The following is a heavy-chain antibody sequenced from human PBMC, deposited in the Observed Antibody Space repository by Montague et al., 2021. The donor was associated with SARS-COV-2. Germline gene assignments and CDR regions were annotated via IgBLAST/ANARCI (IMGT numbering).Heavy chain of an antibody. J-gene: IGHJ5*02. Sequence: SETLSFTCTVSGGSISNYYWSWIRQPPGKGLEWIGYIYYSGSTNXXPSLKSRVTISVDTSKNQFSLKLSSVTAADTAVYYCARDPNYYYTSGSRGNWFDPWGQGTLVTVSS. V-gene: IGHV4-59*01. D-gene: IGHD3-10*01. CDR1: GGSISNYY. CDR2: IYYSGST. CDR3: ARDPNYYYTSGSRGNWFDP.